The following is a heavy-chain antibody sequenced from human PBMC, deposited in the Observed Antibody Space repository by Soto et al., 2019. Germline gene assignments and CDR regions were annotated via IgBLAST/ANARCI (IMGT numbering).Heavy chain of an antibody. CDR2: ISSSSSTI. V-gene: IGHV3-48*02. Sequence: EVQLVESGGGLVQPGGSLRLSCAASGFTFSSYSMNWVRQAPGKGLEWVSYISSSSSTIYYADSVKGRFTISRDNAKNSLYLQMNSLRDEDTAVYYCASLWADTAILLGPLDYWGQGTLVTVSS. CDR1: GFTFSSYS. CDR3: ASLWADTAILLGPLDY. J-gene: IGHJ4*02. D-gene: IGHD5-18*01.